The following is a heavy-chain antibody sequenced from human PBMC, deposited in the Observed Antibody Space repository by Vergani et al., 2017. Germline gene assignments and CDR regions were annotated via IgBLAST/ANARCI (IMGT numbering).Heavy chain of an antibody. J-gene: IGHJ3*01. CDR2: IDDKGKS. CDR3: VRRDFRVGPRTFDF. V-gene: IGHV4-34*01. CDR1: GAAFNSYQ. D-gene: IGHD3-10*01. Sequence: QVQLHQWGAGLLKTSETLSLTCAVSGAAFNSYQWTWIRQSPGRGLEWIGEIDDKGKSICNPTLKSRVTISVDNSKRHFSLHVTSVTAADSAMYYCVRRDFRVGPRTFDFWGAGTPVTVSS.